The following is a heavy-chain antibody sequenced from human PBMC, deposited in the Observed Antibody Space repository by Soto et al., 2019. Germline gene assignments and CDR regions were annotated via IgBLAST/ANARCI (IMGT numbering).Heavy chain of an antibody. CDR3: ARDGLSYGDYDAAFDI. V-gene: IGHV4-31*03. J-gene: IGHJ3*02. CDR1: GGSISSGGYY. D-gene: IGHD4-17*01. Sequence: SETLSLTCTVSGGSISSGGYYWSWIRQHPGKGLEWIGYIYYSGSTYYNPSLKSRVTISVDTSKNQFSLKLSSVTAADTAVYYCARDGLSYGDYDAAFDIWGQGTMVTVSS. CDR2: IYYSGST.